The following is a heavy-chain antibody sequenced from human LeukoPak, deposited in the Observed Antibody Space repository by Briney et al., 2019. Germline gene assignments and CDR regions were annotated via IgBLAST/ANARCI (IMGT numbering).Heavy chain of an antibody. Sequence: GGSLRLSCAASGFTFSSYAVSWVRQAPGEGLEWVSAISGSGGSTYYADSVKGRFTISRDNSKNTLYLQMNSLRAEDTAVYYCATPGDSWSGYPPYWYFDLWGRGTLVTVSS. D-gene: IGHD3-3*01. J-gene: IGHJ2*01. CDR1: GFTFSSYA. CDR2: ISGSGGST. V-gene: IGHV3-23*01. CDR3: ATPGDSWSGYPPYWYFDL.